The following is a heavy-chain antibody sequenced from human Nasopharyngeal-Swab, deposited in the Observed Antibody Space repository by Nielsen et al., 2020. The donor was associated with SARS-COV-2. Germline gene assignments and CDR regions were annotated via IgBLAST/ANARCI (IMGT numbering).Heavy chain of an antibody. Sequence: WVRQAPGQGLECMGIINPSGGSTSYAQKFQGRVTMTRDTSTSTVYMELSSLRSEDTAVYYCAREGLGYYGSGGPYGMDVWGQGTTVTVSS. CDR3: AREGLGYYGSGGPYGMDV. CDR2: INPSGGST. V-gene: IGHV1-46*01. D-gene: IGHD3-10*01. J-gene: IGHJ6*02.